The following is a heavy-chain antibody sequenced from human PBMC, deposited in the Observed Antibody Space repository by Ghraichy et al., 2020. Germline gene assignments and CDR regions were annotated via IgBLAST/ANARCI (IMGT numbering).Heavy chain of an antibody. J-gene: IGHJ6*02. CDR2: TYYTGST. V-gene: IGHV4-59*01. Sequence: SETLSLTCTVSGDSLSSDYWSWIRQPPGKGLECIGYTYYTGSTHYNPSLKSRITISVDRSKNQISLRLRSVTAADTGVYYCARGVSVKYYGMDVWGQGTTVSASS. CDR1: GDSLSSDY. CDR3: ARGVSVKYYGMDV. D-gene: IGHD3-16*01.